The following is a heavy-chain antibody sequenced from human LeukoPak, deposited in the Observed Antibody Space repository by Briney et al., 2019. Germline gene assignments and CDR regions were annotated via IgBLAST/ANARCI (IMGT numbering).Heavy chain of an antibody. CDR1: GFTFNTYA. CDR3: ARHRSSWLIDY. D-gene: IGHD6-6*01. CDR2: ISDSGGNT. V-gene: IGHV3-23*01. Sequence: GGSLRLSCAASGFTFNTYAMSWVRRAPWERLQWVSGISDSGGNTYYADSVRGRFTISRDNSKNTLYLQMNSLRAEDTAVYYCARHRSSWLIDYWGQGTLVTVSS. J-gene: IGHJ4*02.